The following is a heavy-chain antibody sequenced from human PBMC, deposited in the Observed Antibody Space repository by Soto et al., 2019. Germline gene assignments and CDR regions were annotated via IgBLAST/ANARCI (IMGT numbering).Heavy chain of an antibody. V-gene: IGHV1-69*13. J-gene: IGHJ6*02. CDR2: IIPIFGTE. CDR1: GGTFSSYA. Sequence: ASSVKVSCKASGGTFSSYAISWVRQAPGQGLEWMGGIIPIFGTENYAQKFQGRVTITADESTSTAYMELSSLRSEDTAVYYCARAGSHYYDSSGYTSKYYYYGLDVWR. CDR3: ARAGSHYYDSSGYTSKYYYYGLDV. D-gene: IGHD3-22*01.